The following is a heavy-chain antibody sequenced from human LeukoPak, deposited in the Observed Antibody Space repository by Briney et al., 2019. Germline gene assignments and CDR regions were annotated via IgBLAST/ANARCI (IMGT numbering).Heavy chain of an antibody. D-gene: IGHD6-13*01. J-gene: IGHJ6*02. Sequence: ASVKVSCKASGGTFSSCAISWVRQAPGQGLEWMGGIIPIFGTANYAQKFQGRVTITADESTSTAYMELSSLRSEDTAVYYCARALFSGSSWLYYYYGMDVWGQGTTVTVSS. CDR1: GGTFSSCA. V-gene: IGHV1-69*13. CDR3: ARALFSGSSWLYYYYGMDV. CDR2: IIPIFGTA.